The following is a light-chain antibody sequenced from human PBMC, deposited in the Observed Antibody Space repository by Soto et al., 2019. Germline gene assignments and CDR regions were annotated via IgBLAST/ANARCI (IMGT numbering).Light chain of an antibody. J-gene: IGKJ1*01. CDR3: QQYGSSPGT. CDR2: GAS. V-gene: IGKV3-20*01. Sequence: EIVLTQSPGTLSLSPGERATLSCRASQSVSSSYLAWYQQKPGQAPRLLIYGASSRATGIPDRFSGSGSGTGFTLTISRLEPEDFGVYYCQQYGSSPGTFGQGTKVEIK. CDR1: QSVSSSY.